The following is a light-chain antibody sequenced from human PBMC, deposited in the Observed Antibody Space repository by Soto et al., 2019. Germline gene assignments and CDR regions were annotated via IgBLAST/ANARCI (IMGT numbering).Light chain of an antibody. Sequence: EIVLTQSPGTLSLSPGEGATLSCRASQTVSSSYLAWYQQKPGQAPRVLIYGTSSRATGIPDRFSGSGSGTDFTLTITRLEPEDCAVYFCQLYDPAPYTFGQGTKLEIK. CDR1: QTVSSSY. CDR3: QLYDPAPYT. CDR2: GTS. J-gene: IGKJ2*01. V-gene: IGKV3-20*01.